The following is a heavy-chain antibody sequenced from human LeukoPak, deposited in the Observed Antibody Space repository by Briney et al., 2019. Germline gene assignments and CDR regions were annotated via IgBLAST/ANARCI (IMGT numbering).Heavy chain of an antibody. CDR1: GFTFDDYA. J-gene: IGHJ4*02. CDR3: AKAVDPMFGELSNPTDY. V-gene: IGHV3-9*01. CDR2: ISWNSGSI. D-gene: IGHD3-10*02. Sequence: SGGSLRLSCAASGFTFDDYAMHWVRQAPGKGLEWVSGISWNSGSIGYADSVKGRFTISRDNAKNSLYLQMNSLRAEDTALYYCAKAVDPMFGELSNPTDYWGQGTLVTVSS.